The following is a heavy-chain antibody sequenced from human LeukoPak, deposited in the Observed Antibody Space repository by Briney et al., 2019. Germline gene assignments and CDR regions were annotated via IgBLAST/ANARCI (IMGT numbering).Heavy chain of an antibody. CDR3: ANTYTLRGALDI. J-gene: IGHJ3*02. CDR2: ISGSGSTI. Sequence: GGSLRLSCAASGFTFSSYSMNWVRQAPGKGLEWISYISGSGSTIYYADSVKGRFTISRDNARNSLYLQMNSLRAEDTAVYYCANTYTLRGALDIWGQGTMVTVSS. CDR1: GFTFSSYS. D-gene: IGHD4-11*01. V-gene: IGHV3-48*04.